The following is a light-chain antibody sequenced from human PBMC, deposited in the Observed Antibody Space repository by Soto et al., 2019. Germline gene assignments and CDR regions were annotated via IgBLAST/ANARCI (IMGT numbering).Light chain of an antibody. CDR2: DVS. CDR1: QSVSSN. J-gene: IGKJ1*01. V-gene: IGKV3D-15*01. Sequence: EIEMTQSPATLSVSPGERATLSCRASQSVSSNLAWFQQKPSQAPRLLIYDVSSRATGIPDRFSGSGSGTEFTLTISSLQSEDVAVYYCQQYNNWPRTFGQGTKVEIK. CDR3: QQYNNWPRT.